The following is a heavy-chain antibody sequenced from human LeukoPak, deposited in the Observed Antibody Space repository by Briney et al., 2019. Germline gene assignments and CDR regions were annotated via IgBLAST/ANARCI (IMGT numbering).Heavy chain of an antibody. CDR2: IYPGDSDT. D-gene: IGHD1-14*01. J-gene: IGHJ4*02. CDR1: GYSFTNYW. V-gene: IGHV5-51*01. CDR3: ARLRGTTRSSPDY. Sequence: GESLKISCQSSGYSFTNYWIGWVRQLPGKGLEWVGIIYPGDSDTRYSPSFQGQVTISADKSISTAYLQWSSLKASDTAMYYCARLRGTTRSSPDYWGQGTLVTVSS.